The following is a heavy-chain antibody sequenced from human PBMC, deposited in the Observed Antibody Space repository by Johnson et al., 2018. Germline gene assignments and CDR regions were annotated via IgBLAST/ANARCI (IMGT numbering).Heavy chain of an antibody. Sequence: VQLVESGGGLVQPGGSLRVSCTASGFTFGENPMRWFRPAPGKGLELVGFIRSRVYGGTTEYAASVKGRLTNSRDDSKSIVYLQMSSLKTEDTAVYYCTRTADTPMAQVYYYYLDVWGQGTTVTVSS. CDR3: TRTADTPMAQVYYYYLDV. J-gene: IGHJ6*03. D-gene: IGHD5-18*01. V-gene: IGHV3-49*03. CDR1: GFTFGENP. CDR2: IRSRVYGGTT.